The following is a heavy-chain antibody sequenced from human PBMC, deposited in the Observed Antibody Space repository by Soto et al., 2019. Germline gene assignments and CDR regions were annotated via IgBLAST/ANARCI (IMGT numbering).Heavy chain of an antibody. CDR3: ARGTYCRGIGCYGGYYSYYDMDV. D-gene: IGHD2-15*01. CDR2: IIPIFDSP. CDR1: GGTFNNFA. Sequence: QVQLVQSGAEVKKPGSSVKVSCKASGGTFNNFAINWVRLAPGQGLEWMGGIIPIFDSPNYAQKFMDRVTITADKSTTTAYMELSSLTSDDTAIYYCARGTYCRGIGCYGGYYSYYDMDVWGQGTTVSVSS. V-gene: IGHV1-69*06. J-gene: IGHJ6*02.